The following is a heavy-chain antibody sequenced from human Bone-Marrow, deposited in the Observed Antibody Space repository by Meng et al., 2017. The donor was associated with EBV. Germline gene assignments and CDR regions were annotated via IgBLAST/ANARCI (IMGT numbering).Heavy chain of an antibody. Sequence: GRLVESGAEVKKPGSSVKVSCKASGGTFSSYAISWVRQAPGQGLEWMGGIIPIFGTANYAQKFQGRVTITADKSTSTAYMELSSLRSEDTAVYYCARDRHITMVQGKRGFDYWGQGTLVTVSS. CDR3: ARDRHITMVQGKRGFDY. CDR2: IIPIFGTA. V-gene: IGHV1-69*06. D-gene: IGHD3-10*01. J-gene: IGHJ4*02. CDR1: GGTFSSYA.